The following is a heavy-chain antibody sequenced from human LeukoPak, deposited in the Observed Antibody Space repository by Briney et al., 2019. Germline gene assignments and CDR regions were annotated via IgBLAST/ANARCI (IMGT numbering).Heavy chain of an antibody. CDR2: IYTSGST. J-gene: IGHJ5*02. CDR1: GGSFSGYY. Sequence: SETLSLTCAVYGGSFSGYYWSWIRQPAGKGLEWIGRIYTSGSTNYNPSLKSRVTMSVDTSKNQFSLKLSSVTAADTAVYYCARDVSGSYYLLGWFDPWGQGTLVTVSS. V-gene: IGHV4-4*07. CDR3: ARDVSGSYYLLGWFDP. D-gene: IGHD1-26*01.